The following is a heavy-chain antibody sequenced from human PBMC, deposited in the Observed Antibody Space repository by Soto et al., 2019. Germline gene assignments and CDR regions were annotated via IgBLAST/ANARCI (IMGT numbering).Heavy chain of an antibody. CDR1: GFTFSSYA. CDR3: AKDSDRNYVPSYYFDY. D-gene: IGHD4-4*01. CDR2: ISGSGGST. Sequence: HPGGSLRLSCAASGFTFSSYAMSWVRQAPGKGLEWVSAISGSGGSTYYADSVKGRFTISRDNSKNTLYLQMNSLRAEDTAVYYCAKDSDRNYVPSYYFDYWGQGTLVTVSS. V-gene: IGHV3-23*01. J-gene: IGHJ4*02.